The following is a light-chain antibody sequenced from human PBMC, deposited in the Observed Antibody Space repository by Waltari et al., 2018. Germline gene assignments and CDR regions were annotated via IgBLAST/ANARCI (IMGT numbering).Light chain of an antibody. CDR3: QQYNNWPRT. J-gene: IGKJ1*01. Sequence: EIVMTQSPATLSVSPGERATLSCRASQSVSRNLAWYQQKPGQAPRLLIYGASTRANGIPARFSGSVSGTEFTLTISSLQSEDFAVYYCQQYNNWPRTFGQGTKVEIK. CDR2: GAS. V-gene: IGKV3-15*01. CDR1: QSVSRN.